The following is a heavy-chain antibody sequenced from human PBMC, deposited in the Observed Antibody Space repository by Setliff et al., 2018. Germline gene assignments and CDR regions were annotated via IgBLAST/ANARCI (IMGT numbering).Heavy chain of an antibody. CDR3: ATNPPKGPSGGYYYDDPYYYYMDV. D-gene: IGHD3-22*01. Sequence: GSLRLSCAASGFTSSMYGVHWVRQAPGKGLEWVAYIRHDGSNENYADSVKGRFTISRDNSRNTLFLQMNSLRAEDTGVYYCATNPPKGPSGGYYYDDPYYYYMDVWGKGTTVTVSS. CDR2: IRHDGSNE. CDR1: GFTSSMYG. V-gene: IGHV3-30*02. J-gene: IGHJ6*03.